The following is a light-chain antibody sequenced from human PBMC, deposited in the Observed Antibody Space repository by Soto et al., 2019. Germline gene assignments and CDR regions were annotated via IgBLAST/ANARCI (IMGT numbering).Light chain of an antibody. J-gene: IGKJ4*01. CDR1: QPISTY. V-gene: IGKV1-39*01. CDR3: QQSYNTPRVS. CDR2: AAS. Sequence: DIQMTQSPSSLYASLGDTVTITCGGSQPISTYVNWYQQKPGKAPKLLIFAASSLQSGVPSRFGGSGSGTDFTLTITGLQPEDFATYYCQQSYNTPRVSFGGGTKVDIK.